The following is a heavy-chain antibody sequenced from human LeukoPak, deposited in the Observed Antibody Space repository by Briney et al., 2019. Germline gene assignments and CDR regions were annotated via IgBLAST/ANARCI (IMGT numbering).Heavy chain of an antibody. V-gene: IGHV3-74*01. CDR3: ARDFYMSYVDY. D-gene: IGHD3-16*01. CDR1: AFTLSSDW. J-gene: IGHJ4*02. Sequence: GGSLRLSCAASAFTLSSDWMTWVRQAPGKGLVWVSRINSDGSSTSYADSVKGRFTISRDNAKNTLYLQMNSLRAEDTAVYYCARDFYMSYVDYWGQGTLVTVSS. CDR2: INSDGSST.